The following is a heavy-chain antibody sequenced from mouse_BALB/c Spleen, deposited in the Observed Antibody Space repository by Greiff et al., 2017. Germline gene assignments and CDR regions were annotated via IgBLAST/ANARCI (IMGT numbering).Heavy chain of an antibody. CDR1: GFSLTSYG. Sequence: VMLVESGPGLVQPSQSLSITCTVSGFSLTSYGVHWVRQSPGKGLEWLGVIWSGGSTDYNAAFISRLSISKDNSKSQVFFKMNSLQADDTAIYYCASPYDGYYAWFAYWGQGTLVTVSA. J-gene: IGHJ3*01. V-gene: IGHV2-4-1*01. CDR2: IWSGGST. D-gene: IGHD2-3*01. CDR3: ASPYDGYYAWFAY.